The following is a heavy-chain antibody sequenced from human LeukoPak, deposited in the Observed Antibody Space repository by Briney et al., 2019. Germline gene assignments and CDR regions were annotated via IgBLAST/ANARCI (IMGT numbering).Heavy chain of an antibody. D-gene: IGHD1-7*01. Sequence: PSETLSLTCAVYGGSFSGYYWSWIRQPPGKGLEWVGEINHSGSTNYNPSLKSRVTISVDTSKNQFSLKLSSVTAADTAVYYCARGRGLELIYYYYYYYMDVWGKGTTVTVSS. J-gene: IGHJ6*03. CDR3: ARGRGLELIYYYYYYYMDV. V-gene: IGHV4-34*01. CDR1: GGSFSGYY. CDR2: INHSGST.